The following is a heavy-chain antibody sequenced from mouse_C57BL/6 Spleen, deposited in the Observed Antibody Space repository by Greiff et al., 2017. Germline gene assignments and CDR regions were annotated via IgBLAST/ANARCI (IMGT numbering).Heavy chain of an antibody. V-gene: IGHV7-3*01. J-gene: IGHJ2*01. D-gene: IGHD4-1*01. CDR1: GFTFTDYY. CDR2: IRNKANGYTT. Sequence: EVKLMESGGGLVQPGGSLSLSCAASGFTFTDYYMSWVRQPPGKALEWLGFIRNKANGYTTEYSASVKGRFTISRDNSQSILYLQMNALRAEDSATYYCARYYDWDGLFDYWGQGTTLTVSS. CDR3: ARYYDWDGLFDY.